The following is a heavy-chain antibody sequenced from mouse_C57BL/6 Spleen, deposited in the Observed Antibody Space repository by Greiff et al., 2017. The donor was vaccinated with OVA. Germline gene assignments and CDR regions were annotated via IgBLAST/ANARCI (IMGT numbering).Heavy chain of an antibody. CDR2: ISSGSSTI. V-gene: IGHV5-17*01. CDR1: GFTFSDYG. CDR3: ARGDYYGSRGAWFAY. Sequence: EVKLMESGGGLVKPGGSLKLSCAASGFTFSDYGMHWVRQAPEKGLEWVAYISSGSSTIYYADTVKGRLTISRDNAKNTLFLQMTSLRSEDTAMYYCARGDYYGSRGAWFAYWGQGTLVTVSA. D-gene: IGHD1-1*01. J-gene: IGHJ3*01.